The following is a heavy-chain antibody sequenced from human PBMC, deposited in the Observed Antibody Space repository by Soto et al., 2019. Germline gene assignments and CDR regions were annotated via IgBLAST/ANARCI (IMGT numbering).Heavy chain of an antibody. V-gene: IGHV3-30-3*01. Sequence: GGSLRLSCAASGFTFSSYAMHWVRQAPGKGLEWVAVISYDGSNKYYADSVKGRFTISRDNSKNTLYLQMNSLRAEDTAVYYCARGSMVRGAQHSYFDYWGQGTLVTVSS. CDR3: ARGSMVRGAQHSYFDY. J-gene: IGHJ4*02. CDR2: ISYDGSNK. D-gene: IGHD3-10*01. CDR1: GFTFSSYA.